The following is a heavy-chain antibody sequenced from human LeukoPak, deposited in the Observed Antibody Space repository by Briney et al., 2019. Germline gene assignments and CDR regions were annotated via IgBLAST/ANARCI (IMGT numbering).Heavy chain of an antibody. J-gene: IGHJ4*02. CDR2: INSDGSST. CDR1: GFTFNSYW. D-gene: IGHD4-17*01. Sequence: GGSLRLSCAASGFTFNSYWMHWVRQAPGKGLVWVSRINSDGSSTTYADSVKGRFTISRDNAKNTLYLQMNSLRAEDTAVYYCANSFQLTTVNYWGQGTLVTVSS. CDR3: ANSFQLTTVNY. V-gene: IGHV3-74*01.